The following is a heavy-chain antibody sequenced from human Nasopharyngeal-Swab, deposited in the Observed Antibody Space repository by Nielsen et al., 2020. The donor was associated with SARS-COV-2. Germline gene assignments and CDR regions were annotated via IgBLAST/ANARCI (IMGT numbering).Heavy chain of an antibody. J-gene: IGHJ4*02. V-gene: IGHV3-23*01. CDR1: GFTFSSYA. CDR2: ISGSGGST. CDR3: AKGSLWELLDY. Sequence: GESLKISCAASGFTFSSYAMSWVRQAPGKGLEWVSAISGSGGSTYYADSVKGRFTISRGNSKNTLYLQMNSLRAEDTAVYYCAKGSLWELLDYWGQGTLVTVSS. D-gene: IGHD1-26*01.